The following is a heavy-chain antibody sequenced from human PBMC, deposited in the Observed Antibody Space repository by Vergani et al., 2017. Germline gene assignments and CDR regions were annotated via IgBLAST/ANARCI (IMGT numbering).Heavy chain of an antibody. V-gene: IGHV3-15*07. CDR2: IKSKTEGGTT. Sequence: EVQLVESGGGLVKPGGSLRLSCAASGFTFSNAWMNWVRQAPGKRLEWVGRIKSKTEGGTTDYAAPVQGRCTISRDDSKNTLYLQMNSLKTEDTAVYYCTTDRRSGTLTYWGQGTLVTVSS. CDR1: GFTFSNAW. J-gene: IGHJ4*02. D-gene: IGHD1-26*01. CDR3: TTDRRSGTLTY.